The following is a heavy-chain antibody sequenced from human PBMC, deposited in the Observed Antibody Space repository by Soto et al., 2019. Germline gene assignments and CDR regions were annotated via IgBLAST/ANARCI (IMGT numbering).Heavy chain of an antibody. Sequence: EVQLVESGGGLVQPGGSLRLSCAASGFTFSSYSMNWVRQAPGKGLEWVSYISSSSSTIYYADSVKGRFTISRDNATNSLYLQKNRLSDEDTAVYYCARESRFLEWLSLNWFDPWGQGTLVTVSS. J-gene: IGHJ5*02. CDR2: ISSSSSTI. CDR3: ARESRFLEWLSLNWFDP. D-gene: IGHD3-3*01. CDR1: GFTFSSYS. V-gene: IGHV3-48*02.